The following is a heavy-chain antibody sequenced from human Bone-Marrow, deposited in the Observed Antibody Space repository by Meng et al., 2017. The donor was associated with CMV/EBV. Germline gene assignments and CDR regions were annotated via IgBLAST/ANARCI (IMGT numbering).Heavy chain of an antibody. CDR1: GFTFSNYW. CDR2: ISSSGSTI. V-gene: IGHV3-11*01. CDR3: AKTPTGGNSAFDY. Sequence: GGSLRLYCAASGFTFSNYWMSWIRQAPGKGLEWVSYISSSGSTIYYADSVKGRFTISRDNAKNSLYLQMNSLRAEDTALYYCAKTPTGGNSAFDYWGQGTLVTVSS. D-gene: IGHD4-23*01. J-gene: IGHJ4*02.